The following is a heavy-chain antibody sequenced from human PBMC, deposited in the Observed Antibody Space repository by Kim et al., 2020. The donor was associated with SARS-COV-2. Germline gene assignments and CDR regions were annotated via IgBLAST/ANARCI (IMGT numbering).Heavy chain of an antibody. CDR2: LSSDGRRS. V-gene: IGHV3-30*04. J-gene: IGHJ6*03. CDR3: ARAGVRDPYDSYYYLYYLDV. CDR1: GFTFTNYP. Sequence: GGSLRLSCATSGFTFTNYPMHWVRQAPGKGLEWVATLSSDGRRSFYAGSLMRRFTISRDNSKTTLFLQMSALTSEDTAVYYCARAGVRDPYDSYYYLYYLDVWGKGTTVTVSS. D-gene: IGHD3-16*01.